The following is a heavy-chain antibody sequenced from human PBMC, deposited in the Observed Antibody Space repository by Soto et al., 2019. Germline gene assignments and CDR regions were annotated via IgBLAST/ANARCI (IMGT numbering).Heavy chain of an antibody. CDR1: SGSISSSNW. V-gene: IGHV4-4*02. D-gene: IGHD1-7*01. Sequence: SETLSLTCAVSSGSISSSNWWSWVRQPPGKGLEWIGEIYHSGSTNYNPSLKSRVTISVDKSKNQFSLKLSSVTAADTAVYYCARAGITGTTIGWFDPWGQGTLVTVSS. CDR2: IYHSGST. J-gene: IGHJ5*02. CDR3: ARAGITGTTIGWFDP.